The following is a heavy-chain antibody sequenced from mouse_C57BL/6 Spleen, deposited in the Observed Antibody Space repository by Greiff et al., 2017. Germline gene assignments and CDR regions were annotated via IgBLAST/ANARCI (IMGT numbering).Heavy chain of an antibody. J-gene: IGHJ4*01. D-gene: IGHD2-5*01. V-gene: IGHV1-15*01. Sequence: SGAELVRPGASVTLSCKASGYTFTDYEMYWVKQTPVHGLEWIGAIDPETGGTAYNQKFKGKAILTADKSSSTAYMELRSLTSEDSAVYYCTRGSEYSNYEAMDYWGQGTSVTVSS. CDR3: TRGSEYSNYEAMDY. CDR2: IDPETGGT. CDR1: GYTFTDYE.